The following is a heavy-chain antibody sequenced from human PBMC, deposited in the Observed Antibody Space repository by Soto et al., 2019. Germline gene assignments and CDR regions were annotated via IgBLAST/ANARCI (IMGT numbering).Heavy chain of an antibody. Sequence: EVQLVESGGGLIQPGGSLRLSCAASGLTVSDNYMSWVRQAPGKGLEWVSVIYSGGSTYYADAVKGRFTISRDNSKNTLYLQMNSLRAEDTAVYYCARDRGHYDSSGYYYFDSWGQGTLVTVSS. J-gene: IGHJ4*02. CDR1: GLTVSDNY. V-gene: IGHV3-53*01. CDR3: ARDRGHYDSSGYYYFDS. D-gene: IGHD3-22*01. CDR2: IYSGGST.